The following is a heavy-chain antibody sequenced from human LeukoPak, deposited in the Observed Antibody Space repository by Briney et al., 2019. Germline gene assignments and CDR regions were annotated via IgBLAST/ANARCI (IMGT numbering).Heavy chain of an antibody. CDR3: ATDYDSSAYYHYYYGMDV. V-gene: IGHV3-21*01. D-gene: IGHD3-22*01. CDR1: GFTFSSYS. J-gene: IGHJ6*02. Sequence: GGSLRLSCAASGFTFSSYSMYWVRQATGKGLEWVSSISSSTSYIYYADSVKGRFTISRDSAKNSLYLQMNSLRAEDTAVYYCATDYDSSAYYHYYYGMDVWGQGTTVTVSS. CDR2: ISSSTSYI.